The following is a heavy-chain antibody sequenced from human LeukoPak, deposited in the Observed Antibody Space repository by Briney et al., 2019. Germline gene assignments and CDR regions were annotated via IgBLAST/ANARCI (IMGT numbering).Heavy chain of an antibody. Sequence: PSETLSLTCSLSGDSISSDNWNWLRQPPGEGLEWVGYIYYSGSTYYNPSLKSRVTISVDTSKNQFSLKLSSVTTADTAVYYCARRSWAARDAFVWGQGTTVTVSS. V-gene: IGHV4-59*01. D-gene: IGHD2-2*01. CDR1: GDSISSDN. CDR3: ARRSWAARDAFV. CDR2: IYYSGST. J-gene: IGHJ3*01.